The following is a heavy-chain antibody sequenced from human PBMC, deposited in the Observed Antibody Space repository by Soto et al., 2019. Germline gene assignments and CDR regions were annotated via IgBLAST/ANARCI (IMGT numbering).Heavy chain of an antibody. D-gene: IGHD2-15*01. Sequence: SLTCSFSGGSINSYRWSWIRQPAGKGLEWIGRVYSSGTTDYNPSLNSRATLSVETSKNQFSLKLCSVTAADTAVYYCARDIGSSADGDVDWVQGIQDT. V-gene: IGHV4-4*07. CDR1: GGSINSYR. CDR2: VYSSGTT. CDR3: ARDIGSSADGDVD. J-gene: IGHJ4*02.